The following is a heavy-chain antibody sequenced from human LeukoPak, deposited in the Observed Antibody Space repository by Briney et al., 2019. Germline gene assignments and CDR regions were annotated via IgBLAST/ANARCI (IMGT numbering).Heavy chain of an antibody. J-gene: IGHJ4*02. D-gene: IGHD3-10*01. CDR3: AKDLRYYGSGSSPGY. Sequence: PGGSLRLSCAASGFTFSSYAMSWVRQAPGKGLEWVSTISGSGGSTYYADSVKGRFTISRDNSKNTLYLQMNSLRAEDTAVYYCAKDLRYYGSGSSPGYWGQGTLVTVSS. CDR1: GFTFSSYA. V-gene: IGHV3-23*01. CDR2: ISGSGGST.